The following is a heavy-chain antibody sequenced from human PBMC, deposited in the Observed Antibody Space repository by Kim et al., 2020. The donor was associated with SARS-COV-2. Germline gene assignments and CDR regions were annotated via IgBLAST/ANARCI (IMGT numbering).Heavy chain of an antibody. V-gene: IGHV4-4*02. CDR1: GDSFSSGNW. CDR3: ARAKSDYNYGMDV. D-gene: IGHD5-12*01. Sequence: SETLSLTCDVSGAVSGDSFSSGNWWTWVRQSPGKGLEWIGEVYHSGSVNYNPSLKSRVTISVDKSRNQFSLRLISVTAADTAVYYCARAKSDYNYGMDVWGQGTSVTVAS. J-gene: IGHJ6*02. CDR2: VYHSGSV.